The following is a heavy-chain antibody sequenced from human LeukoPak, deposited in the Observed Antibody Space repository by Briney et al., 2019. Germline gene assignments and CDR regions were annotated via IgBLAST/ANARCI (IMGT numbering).Heavy chain of an antibody. CDR1: GFTFSSYW. Sequence: QPGGSLRLSCAASGFTFSSYWMHWVRQAPGKGLVWVSRINSDGSSTSYADSVKGRFTISRDNAKNTLYLQVNSLRAEDTAVYYCARSFYDILIGYYQYFDYWGQGTLVTVSS. V-gene: IGHV3-74*01. D-gene: IGHD3-9*01. CDR3: ARSFYDILIGYYQYFDY. CDR2: INSDGSST. J-gene: IGHJ4*02.